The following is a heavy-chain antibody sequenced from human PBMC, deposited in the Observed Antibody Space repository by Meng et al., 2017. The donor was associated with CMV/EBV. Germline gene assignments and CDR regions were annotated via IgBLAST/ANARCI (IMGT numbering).Heavy chain of an antibody. CDR2: IRYDGSNK. CDR1: GFTFSSYW. J-gene: IGHJ6*02. V-gene: IGHV3-30*02. D-gene: IGHD5-18*01. Sequence: GESLKISCAASGFTFSSYWMHWVRQAPGKGLEWVAFIRYDGSNKYYADSVKGRFTISRDNSKNTLYLQMNSLRAEDTAVYYCAKDLFVDTAMVTGYYYGMDVWGQGTTVTVSS. CDR3: AKDLFVDTAMVTGYYYGMDV.